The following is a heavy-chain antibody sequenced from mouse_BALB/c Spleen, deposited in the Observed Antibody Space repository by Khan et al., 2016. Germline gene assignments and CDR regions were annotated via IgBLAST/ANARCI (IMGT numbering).Heavy chain of an antibody. J-gene: IGHJ1*01. CDR1: GYTFTNYG. CDR2: INTYTGEP. D-gene: IGHD2-13*01. CDR3: ARDWTSYWYFDV. Sequence: QIQLVQSGPELKKPGETVKISCKASGYTFTNYGMNWVKQAPGKGLKWMGWINTYTGEPTYADDFKGRFAFSLETSASPAYLQINNLKNEDTATYFCARDWTSYWYFDVWGAGTTVTVSS. V-gene: IGHV9-3-1*01.